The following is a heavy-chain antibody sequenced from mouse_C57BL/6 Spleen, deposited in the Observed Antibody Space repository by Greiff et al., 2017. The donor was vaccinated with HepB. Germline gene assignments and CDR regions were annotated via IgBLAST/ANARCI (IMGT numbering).Heavy chain of an antibody. J-gene: IGHJ4*01. Sequence: EVMLVESEGGLVQPGSSMKLSCTASGFTFSDYYMAWVRQVPEKGLEWVANINYDGSSTYYLDSLKSRFIISRDNAKNILYLQMSSLKSEDTATYYCARDQATGDYYAMDYWGQGTSVTVSS. CDR2: INYDGSST. CDR1: GFTFSDYY. D-gene: IGHD3-2*02. V-gene: IGHV5-16*01. CDR3: ARDQATGDYYAMDY.